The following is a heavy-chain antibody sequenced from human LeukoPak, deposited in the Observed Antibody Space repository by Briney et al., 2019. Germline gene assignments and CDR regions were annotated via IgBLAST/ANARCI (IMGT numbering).Heavy chain of an antibody. V-gene: IGHV4-61*02. D-gene: IGHD6-13*01. CDR2: IYTSGNT. J-gene: IGHJ5*02. CDR3: ARDQTQILGQYSSNQNWFDP. CDR1: GASVNSGNYY. Sequence: SETLSLTCTVSGASVNSGNYYWTWIRQPAGKQLEWIGRIYTSGNTNYNPSLKSRVTISIDASKNQFSLRLSSVTAADTAVYYCARDQTQILGQYSSNQNWFDPWGQGTLVTVSS.